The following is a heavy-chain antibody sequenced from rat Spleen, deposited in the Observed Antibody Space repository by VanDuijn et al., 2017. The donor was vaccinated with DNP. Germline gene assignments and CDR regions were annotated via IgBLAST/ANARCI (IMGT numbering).Heavy chain of an antibody. J-gene: IGHJ2*01. Sequence: QVQLKESGPGLVQPSQTLSLTCTVSGFSLTNYHVDWVRQPPGKGLEWMGIIGTGGTTEYNPILKSRLSISRDTSKSQVFLTVNSLQREDTGTYFCVRHHTWGFDYWGQGVMVTVSS. CDR2: IGTGGTT. CDR3: VRHHTWGFDY. D-gene: IGHD1-7*01. CDR1: GFSLTNYH. V-gene: IGHV2-27*01.